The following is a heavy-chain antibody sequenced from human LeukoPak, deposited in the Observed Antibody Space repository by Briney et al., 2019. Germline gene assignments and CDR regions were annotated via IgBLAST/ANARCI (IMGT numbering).Heavy chain of an antibody. CDR3: AKTDRTGALGRFRMRSDAFDI. D-gene: IGHD3-3*01. Sequence: GGSLRLSCAASGFTFSSYAMSWVRPAPGKGLEWVSGISGSGGNIHYVDSVKGRFTISRDNSKNMLYLQMNSLRAEDTAVYYCAKTDRTGALGRFRMRSDAFDIWGQGTMVTVSS. CDR1: GFTFSSYA. CDR2: ISGSGGNI. J-gene: IGHJ3*02. V-gene: IGHV3-23*01.